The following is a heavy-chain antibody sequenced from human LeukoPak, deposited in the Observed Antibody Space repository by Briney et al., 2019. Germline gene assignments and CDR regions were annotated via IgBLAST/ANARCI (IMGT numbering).Heavy chain of an antibody. J-gene: IGHJ5*02. CDR1: GYTFTSYG. Sequence: GASVKVSCKDSGYTFTSYGIGWVRQAPGQGLEWMGWSSAYNGNTNYAQKLQGRVTMTTDTSTSTAYMELRSLRSDDTAVYYCARDGAGTLTRNWFDPWGQGTLVTVSS. D-gene: IGHD1-1*01. V-gene: IGHV1-18*01. CDR3: ARDGAGTLTRNWFDP. CDR2: SSAYNGNT.